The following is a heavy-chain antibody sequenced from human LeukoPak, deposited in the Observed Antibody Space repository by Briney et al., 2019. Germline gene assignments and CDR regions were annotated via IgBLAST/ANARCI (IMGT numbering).Heavy chain of an antibody. D-gene: IGHD5-12*01. V-gene: IGHV4-34*01. CDR3: ARHRYSGYDFLDY. Sequence: SETLSLTCAVYGGSFSGYYWSWIRQPPGKGLEWIGEINHSGSTNYNPSLKSRVTISVDTSKNQFSLKLSSVTAADTAVYYCARHRYSGYDFLDYWGQGTLVTVSS. CDR2: INHSGST. CDR1: GGSFSGYY. J-gene: IGHJ4*02.